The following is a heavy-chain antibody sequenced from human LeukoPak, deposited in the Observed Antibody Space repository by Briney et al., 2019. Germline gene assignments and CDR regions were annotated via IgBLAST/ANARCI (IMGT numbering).Heavy chain of an antibody. D-gene: IGHD2-2*01. CDR1: GGSFSDYC. CDR2: INHSGST. V-gene: IGHV4-34*01. J-gene: IGHJ4*02. Sequence: SETLSLTCAVYGGSFSDYCWSWIRQPPGKGLEWIGEINHSGSTNYNPSLKSRVTISVDTSKNQFSLKLSSVTAADTAVYYCAKSNEKIQLLAWGQGTLVTVSS. CDR3: AKSNEKIQLLA.